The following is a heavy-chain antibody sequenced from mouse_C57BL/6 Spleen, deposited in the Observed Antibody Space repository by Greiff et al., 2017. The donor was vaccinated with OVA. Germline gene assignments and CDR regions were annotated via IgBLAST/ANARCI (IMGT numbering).Heavy chain of an antibody. CDR3: ARSSDGSSYWYFDD. CDR2: IHPNSGST. D-gene: IGHD1-1*01. Sequence: QVQLQQPGAELVKPGASVKLSCKASGYTFTSYWMHWVKQRPGQGLEWIGMIHPNSGSTNYNEKFKSKATLTVDKSSSTAYMQLSSLTSEDSAVYYWARSSDGSSYWYFDDWGTGTTVTVSS. CDR1: GYTFTSYW. V-gene: IGHV1-64*01. J-gene: IGHJ1*03.